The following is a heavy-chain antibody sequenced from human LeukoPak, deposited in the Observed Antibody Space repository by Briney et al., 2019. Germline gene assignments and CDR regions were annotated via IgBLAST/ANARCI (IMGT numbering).Heavy chain of an antibody. J-gene: IGHJ4*02. D-gene: IGHD3-3*01. Sequence: GGSLRLSCAASGFTFSSYAMHWVRQAPGKGLEWVAVISYDGSNKYYADSVKGRFTISRDNSKNTLYLQMNSLRAEDTAVYYCARARSYYDFWSGYCDYWGQGTLVTVSS. CDR1: GFTFSSYA. V-gene: IGHV3-30-3*01. CDR3: ARARSYYDFWSGYCDY. CDR2: ISYDGSNK.